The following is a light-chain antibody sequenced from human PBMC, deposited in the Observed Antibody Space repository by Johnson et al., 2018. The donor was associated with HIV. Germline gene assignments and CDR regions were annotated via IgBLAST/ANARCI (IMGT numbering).Light chain of an antibody. Sequence: QSVLTQSPSASGPPGQRVTISCSGSSSNIGSNTVNWYQQLPGTAPKLLIYRNNQRPSGVPDRFSGSKSGTSASLAISGLQAEDAADYYCAAWDDRLNGAYVFESGARVTVL. J-gene: IGLJ1*01. V-gene: IGLV1-44*01. CDR3: AAWDDRLNGAYV. CDR2: RNN. CDR1: SSNIGSNT.